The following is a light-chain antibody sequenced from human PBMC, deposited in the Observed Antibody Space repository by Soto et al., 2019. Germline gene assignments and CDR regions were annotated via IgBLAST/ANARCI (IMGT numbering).Light chain of an antibody. CDR1: QSISSW. CDR3: QQYNSYSRT. Sequence: DIQMTQSPSTLSASVGDRVTITCRASQSISSWLAWYQQKPGKAPKLLIYDASSLESVVPSRFSGSGSGTEFTLTISSLQPDDFATYYCQQYNSYSRTFGPGTKVDIK. CDR2: DAS. J-gene: IGKJ3*01. V-gene: IGKV1-5*01.